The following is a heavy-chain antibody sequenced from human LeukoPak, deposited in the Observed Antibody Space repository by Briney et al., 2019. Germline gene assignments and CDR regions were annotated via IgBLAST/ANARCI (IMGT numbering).Heavy chain of an antibody. CDR2: IYYSGST. D-gene: IGHD2-2*01. V-gene: IGHV4-39*07. J-gene: IGHJ5*02. CDR3: ARDLSPRVVPAAPGGFDP. Sequence: SETLSLTCTVSGGSISSSSYYWGWIRQPPGKGLEWIGSIYYSGSTYYNPSLKSRVTISVDTSKNQFSLKLSSVTAADTAVYYCARDLSPRVVPAAPGGFDPWGQGTLVTVSS. CDR1: GGSISSSSYY.